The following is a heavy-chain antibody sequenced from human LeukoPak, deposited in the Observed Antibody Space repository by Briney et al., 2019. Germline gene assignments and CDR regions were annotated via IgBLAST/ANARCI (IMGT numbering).Heavy chain of an antibody. Sequence: ASVKVSCKASGYTFTSYYMHWVRQAPGQGLEWMGIINPSGGSTSYAQKFQGRVTMTRDTSTSTVYMELGSLRSEDTAVYYCARDRVKPRGYSYGETDYWGQGTLVTVSS. D-gene: IGHD5-18*01. J-gene: IGHJ4*02. CDR1: GYTFTSYY. CDR3: ARDRVKPRGYSYGETDY. CDR2: INPSGGST. V-gene: IGHV1-46*01.